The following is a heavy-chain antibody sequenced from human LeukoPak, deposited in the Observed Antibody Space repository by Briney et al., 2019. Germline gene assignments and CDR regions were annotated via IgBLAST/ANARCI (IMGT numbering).Heavy chain of an antibody. J-gene: IGHJ6*02. Sequence: GGSLRLSCAASGFTFSSYSMNWVRQAPGKGLVWVSYISSSSSTIYYADSVKGRFTISRDNSKNTLYLQMNSLRAEDTAVYYCAKDPPGSGTHMDVWGQGTTVTVSS. CDR2: ISSSSSTI. CDR1: GFTFSSYS. D-gene: IGHD3-10*01. CDR3: AKDPPGSGTHMDV. V-gene: IGHV3-48*01.